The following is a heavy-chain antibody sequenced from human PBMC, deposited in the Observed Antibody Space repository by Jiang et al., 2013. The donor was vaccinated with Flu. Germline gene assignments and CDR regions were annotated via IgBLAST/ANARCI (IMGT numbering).Heavy chain of an antibody. V-gene: IGHV4-34*01. J-gene: IGHJ4*02. CDR3: ARSPFHIYGDGGRFDY. Sequence: LLKPSETLSLTCAVYGGSFSGYYWSWIRQPPGKGLEWIGEINHSGSTNYNPSLKSRVTISVDTSKNQFSLKLSSVTAADTAVYYCARSPFHIYGDGGRFDYWGQGTLVTVSS. D-gene: IGHD4-17*01. CDR1: GGSFSGYY. CDR2: INHSGST.